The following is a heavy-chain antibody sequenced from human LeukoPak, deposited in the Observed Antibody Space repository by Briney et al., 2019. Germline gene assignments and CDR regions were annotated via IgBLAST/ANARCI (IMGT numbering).Heavy chain of an antibody. CDR1: GFTFSSYW. Sequence: PGGSLRLSCAASGFTFSSYWMHWVRHAPGKGLVWVSRINGDGSSTTYADSVKGRFTISRDNAKNTLYLQMNSLRAEDTAVYYCTRDMSPAHYWGQGTRVTVSS. CDR3: TRDMSPAHY. J-gene: IGHJ4*02. V-gene: IGHV3-74*01. CDR2: INGDGSST. D-gene: IGHD3-10*02.